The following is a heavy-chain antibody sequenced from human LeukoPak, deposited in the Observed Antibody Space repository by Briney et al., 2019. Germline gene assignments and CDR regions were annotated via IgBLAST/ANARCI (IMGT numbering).Heavy chain of an antibody. V-gene: IGHV4-59*11. CDR1: GGSISSHY. J-gene: IGHJ4*02. CDR2: IYYSGST. Sequence: SETLSLTCTVSGGSISSHYWSWIRQPPGKGLEWIGYIYYSGSTNYNPSLKSRVTISVDTSKNQFSLKLSSVTAADTAVYYCARDLGDSGGYYEGYFDYWGQGTLVTVSS. D-gene: IGHD3-22*01. CDR3: ARDLGDSGGYYEGYFDY.